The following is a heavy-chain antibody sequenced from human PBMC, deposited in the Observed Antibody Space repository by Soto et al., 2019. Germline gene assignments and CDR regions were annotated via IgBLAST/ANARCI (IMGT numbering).Heavy chain of an antibody. D-gene: IGHD2-2*01. V-gene: IGHV1-3*01. Sequence: GASVKVSCKASGYTFTSYAMHWVRQAPGQRLEWMGWINAGNGNTKYSQKFQGRVTITRDTSASTAYMELSSLRSEDTAVYYCARRQIVVVPAAIDNYYYYYGMDVWGQGTTVTV. J-gene: IGHJ6*02. CDR3: ARRQIVVVPAAIDNYYYYYGMDV. CDR2: INAGNGNT. CDR1: GYTFTSYA.